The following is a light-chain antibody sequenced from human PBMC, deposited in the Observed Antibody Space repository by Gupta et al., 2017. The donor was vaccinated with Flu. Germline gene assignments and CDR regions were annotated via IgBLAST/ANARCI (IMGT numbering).Light chain of an antibody. J-gene: IGLJ3*02. V-gene: IGLV6-57*01. CDR3: QSSDGSTWV. Sequence: NFMLPQPHSVSESPGKTATISCPRSSGSVASNYVQWYQQRPGSSPTTVIYEDNQRPSGVPDRFSGSIDSSSNSASLTISGLETEDEADYYCQSSDGSTWVFGGGTKLTVL. CDR1: SGSVASNY. CDR2: EDN.